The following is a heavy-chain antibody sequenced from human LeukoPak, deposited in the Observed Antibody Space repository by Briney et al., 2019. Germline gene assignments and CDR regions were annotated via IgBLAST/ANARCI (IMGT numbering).Heavy chain of an antibody. CDR2: ISYDGSNK. Sequence: GGSLRLSCAASGFTFSNYAMHWARQAPGKGLEWVALISYDGSNKYFADSVKGRFTISRDNSKNTLYLQMNSLRAEDTAVYYCAKDPCGGDCYSYYFDYWGQGTLVTVSS. D-gene: IGHD2-21*02. CDR1: GFTFSNYA. CDR3: AKDPCGGDCYSYYFDY. V-gene: IGHV3-30*04. J-gene: IGHJ4*02.